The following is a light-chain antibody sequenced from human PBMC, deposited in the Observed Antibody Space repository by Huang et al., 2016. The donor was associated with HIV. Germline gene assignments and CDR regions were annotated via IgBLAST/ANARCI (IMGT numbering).Light chain of an antibody. J-gene: IGKJ2*01. CDR1: QSVTNNS. Sequence: EIVLTQSPGPLSLSPGERATLSCRASQSVTNNSLAWYQQKPGQATRLVIYGASSRATGIPDRFSGSGSGTDFTLTISRLEPDDFVVYYCQQYGGSPRTFGQGTKLEIK. CDR2: GAS. CDR3: QQYGGSPRT. V-gene: IGKV3-20*01.